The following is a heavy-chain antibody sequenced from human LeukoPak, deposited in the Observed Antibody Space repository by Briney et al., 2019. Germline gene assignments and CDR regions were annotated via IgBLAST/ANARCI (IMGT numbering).Heavy chain of an antibody. J-gene: IGHJ6*02. CDR1: GGSISSYY. V-gene: IGHV4-59*08. Sequence: SETLSLTCTVSGGSISSYYWSWIRQPPGKGLEWIGYIYYSGSTNYNPSLKSRVTISVDTSKNQFSLKLSSVTAADMAVYYCARNRRTYYYGSGSQKSYYYYYGMDVWGQGTTVTVSS. D-gene: IGHD3-10*01. CDR3: ARNRRTYYYGSGSQKSYYYYYGMDV. CDR2: IYYSGST.